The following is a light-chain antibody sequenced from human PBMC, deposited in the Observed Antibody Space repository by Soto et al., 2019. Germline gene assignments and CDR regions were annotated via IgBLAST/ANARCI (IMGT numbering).Light chain of an antibody. CDR3: QTYDSAPRT. CDR2: GAS. Sequence: DIQMNQSPSSLSASVGDRVTITCRASQGIIDYLAWYQQKPGKAPRLLIYGASTLQSGVPSRFSGSGAGTDFTLTISSLQLEDVAIYYCQTYDSAPRTFGQGTKVEIK. CDR1: QGIIDY. V-gene: IGKV1-27*01. J-gene: IGKJ1*01.